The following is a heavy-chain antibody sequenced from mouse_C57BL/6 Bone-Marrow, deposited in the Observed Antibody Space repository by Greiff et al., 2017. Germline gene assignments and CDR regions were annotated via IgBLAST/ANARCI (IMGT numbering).Heavy chain of an antibody. J-gene: IGHJ1*03. D-gene: IGHD1-1*01. CDR2: IYPRDGST. Sequence: QVQLQQSGPELVKPGASVKLSCKASGYTFTSYDINWVKQRPGQGLEWIGWIYPRDGSTKYNEKFKGKATLTVDTSSSTAYMELPSLTSEDSAVYFCARVEFEGSSGDGYFDVWGTGTTVTVSS. V-gene: IGHV1-85*01. CDR3: ARVEFEGSSGDGYFDV. CDR1: GYTFTSYD.